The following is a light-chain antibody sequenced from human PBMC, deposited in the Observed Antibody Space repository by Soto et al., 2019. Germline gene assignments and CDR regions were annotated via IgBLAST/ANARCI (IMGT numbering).Light chain of an antibody. Sequence: IVLTQSPGTLSLSPGERATLSCRASQSISNNYLAWYQQIPGQAPRLLIYGASSRATGIPDRFSGSGSATDFTLTISRLEPEDFAVYYCQQYAASPRTFGQGTKVDI. J-gene: IGKJ1*01. CDR2: GAS. CDR1: QSISNNY. V-gene: IGKV3-20*01. CDR3: QQYAASPRT.